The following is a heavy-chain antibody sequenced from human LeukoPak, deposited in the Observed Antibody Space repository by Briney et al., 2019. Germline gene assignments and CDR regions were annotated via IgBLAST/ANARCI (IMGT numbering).Heavy chain of an antibody. CDR3: ARDSPSIAVARFDP. V-gene: IGHV4-4*07. J-gene: IGHJ5*02. D-gene: IGHD6-19*01. CDR1: GGSISSYY. Sequence: SETLSLTCTVSGGSISSYYWSWIRQPAGKGLEWIGRIYTSGGTNYNPSLKSRVTMSVDTSKNQFSLKLSSVTAADTAVYYCARDSPSIAVARFDPWGQGTLVTVSS. CDR2: IYTSGGT.